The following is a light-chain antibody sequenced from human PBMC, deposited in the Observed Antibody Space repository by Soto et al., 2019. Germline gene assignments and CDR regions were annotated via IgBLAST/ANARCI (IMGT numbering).Light chain of an antibody. J-gene: IGKJ1*01. CDR1: QSVSSY. V-gene: IGKV3-11*01. CDR3: QQRSNWPTTWT. CDR2: DAS. Sequence: DIVMTQSPATLSVSPGERATLSCRASQSVSSYLAWYQQKPGQAPRLLIYDASNRATGIPARFSGSGSGTDFTLTISSLEPEDFAVYYCQQRSNWPTTWTFGQGTKVDIK.